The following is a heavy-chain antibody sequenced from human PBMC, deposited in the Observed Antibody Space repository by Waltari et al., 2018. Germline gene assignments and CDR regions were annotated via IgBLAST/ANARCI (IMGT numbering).Heavy chain of an antibody. CDR2: VHRSGRT. CDR3: ARDRGRGLYLDS. CDR1: GDSMGYDL. Sequence: QLQLQESGPGLVKPSETLSLTCTVSGDSMGYDLWSWVRQPPGKGLEWIGQVHRSGRTNYSPSFASRVTVSVDTTKNQFSLKLTSAAAADTAIYFCARDRGRGLYLDSWGPGTLVTVSP. J-gene: IGHJ5*01. V-gene: IGHV4-4*02. D-gene: IGHD2-15*01.